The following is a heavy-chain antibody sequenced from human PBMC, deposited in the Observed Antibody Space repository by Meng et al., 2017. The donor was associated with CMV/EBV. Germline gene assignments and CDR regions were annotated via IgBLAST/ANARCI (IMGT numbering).Heavy chain of an antibody. CDR3: ARKGRYDSSGYYL. Sequence: AVSGGSISSSHWWSWVRQPPGKGLEWIGEIYHSGSTNYNPSLKSRVTISVDKSKNQFSLKLSSVTAADTAVYYCARKGRYDSSGYYLWGQGTLVTVSS. J-gene: IGHJ5*02. D-gene: IGHD3-22*01. CDR2: IYHSGST. CDR1: GGSISSSHW. V-gene: IGHV4-4*02.